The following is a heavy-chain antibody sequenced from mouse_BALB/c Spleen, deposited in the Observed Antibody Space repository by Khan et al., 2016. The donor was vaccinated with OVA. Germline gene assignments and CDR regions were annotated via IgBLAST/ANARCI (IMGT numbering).Heavy chain of an antibody. CDR3: ARAYYRYDGYYAMDY. J-gene: IGHJ4*01. CDR1: GFSLSRYN. Sequence: VKLLESGPGLVAPSQSLSITCTVSGFSLSRYNIHWVRQPPGKGLEWLGMIWGGGSTDYNSTLKSRLNISKDNSKSQVFLKMNSLQTDDTAMYYCARAYYRYDGYYAMDYWGQGTSVTVSS. V-gene: IGHV2-6-4*01. CDR2: IWGGGST. D-gene: IGHD2-14*01.